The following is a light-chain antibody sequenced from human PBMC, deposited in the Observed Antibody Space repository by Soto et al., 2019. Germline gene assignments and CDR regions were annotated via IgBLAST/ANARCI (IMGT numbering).Light chain of an antibody. CDR3: QEYGSSPIT. CDR2: GAS. Sequence: DIVLTQSPGSLTLSPGERATLSCRASQSVSSSYLAWYQQKPGQAPRPLIYGASSRATDIPDRFSGSGSVTDFTLTISRLELEDFAVYYCQEYGSSPITFGQGTRLEIK. J-gene: IGKJ5*01. V-gene: IGKV3-20*01. CDR1: QSVSSSY.